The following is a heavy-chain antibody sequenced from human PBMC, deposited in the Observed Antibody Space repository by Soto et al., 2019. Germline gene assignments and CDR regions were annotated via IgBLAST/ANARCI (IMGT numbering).Heavy chain of an antibody. CDR2: ISGSGVIT. D-gene: IGHD3-22*01. V-gene: IGHV3-23*01. CDR3: AKDRQFRSYFERSGCYNS. CDR1: GFTFRNQD. J-gene: IGHJ4*02. Sequence: EVQLLESGGGLVQPGGSLRLSCVASGFTFRNQDMSWVRQAPGKGLEWVSGISGSGVITYYADSVKGRFTISRDNSKNTLYLQMIGLRAEDTAVYYCAKDRQFRSYFERSGCYNSWGQGTLVTVSS.